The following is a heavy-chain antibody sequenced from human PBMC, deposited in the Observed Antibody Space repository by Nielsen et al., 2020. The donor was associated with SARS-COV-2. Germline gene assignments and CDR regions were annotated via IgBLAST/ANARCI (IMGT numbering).Heavy chain of an antibody. D-gene: IGHD4-11*01. CDR1: GFSFSTYW. CDR3: AREGMTTVTSFRFFDY. CDR2: INQDGSTT. Sequence: GESLKISCAASGFSFSTYWMHWVRQAPGKGLVWVSRINQDGSTTNYGDSVQGRFTISRDNARNTLYLQMNGLRAEDTAVYYCAREGMTTVTSFRFFDYWGQGTVVTVSS. V-gene: IGHV3-74*01. J-gene: IGHJ4*02.